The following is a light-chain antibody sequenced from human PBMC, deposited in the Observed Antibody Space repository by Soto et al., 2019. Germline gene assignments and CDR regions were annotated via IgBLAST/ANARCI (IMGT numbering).Light chain of an antibody. CDR2: DVN. CDR3: TSCTTSTTMI. J-gene: IGLJ2*01. Sequence: QSALTQPASVSGSPGQSITISCTGTSSDIGAYNFVSWYQQHPGKAPKLMLYDVNIRPTGGSNRFSGSKSGNTASLTISGLQAEDEADYYCTSCTTSTTMIYGGGTKVTVL. V-gene: IGLV2-14*03. CDR1: SSDIGAYNF.